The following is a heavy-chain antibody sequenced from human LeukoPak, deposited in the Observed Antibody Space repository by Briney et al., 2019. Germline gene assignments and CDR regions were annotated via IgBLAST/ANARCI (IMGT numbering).Heavy chain of an antibody. CDR3: ASCGGNSPFYYYYGMDV. CDR2: IYYSGST. J-gene: IGHJ6*02. Sequence: PSQTLSLTCTVSGGSISSGGYYWSWIRQHPGKGLEWIVYIYYSGSTYYNPSLKSRVTISVDTSKNQSSLKLSSVTAADTAVYYCASCGGNSPFYYYYGMDVWGQGTTVTVSS. D-gene: IGHD4-23*01. V-gene: IGHV4-31*03. CDR1: GGSISSGGYY.